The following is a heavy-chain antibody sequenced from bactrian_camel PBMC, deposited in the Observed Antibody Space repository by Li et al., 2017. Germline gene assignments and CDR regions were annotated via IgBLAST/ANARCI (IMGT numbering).Heavy chain of an antibody. Sequence: VQLVESGGGLVQPGGSLRLSCVASGFTLSNAWMHWVRQAPGKGLEWVSRIYPGDGSTDSVDSVKGRFTISRDDAKNTLYLQMNSLNPEDTAMYYCAAAKFMYGLSCGARDFDYWGQGTQVTVS. J-gene: IGHJ6*01. CDR1: GFTLSNAW. CDR2: IYPGDGST. V-gene: IGHV3S6*01. D-gene: IGHD5*01. CDR3: AAAKFMYGLSCGARDFDY.